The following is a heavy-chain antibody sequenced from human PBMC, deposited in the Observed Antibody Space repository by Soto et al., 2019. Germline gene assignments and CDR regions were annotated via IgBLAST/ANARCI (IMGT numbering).Heavy chain of an antibody. D-gene: IGHD6-13*01. CDR2: IYSGGST. V-gene: IGHV3-53*04. J-gene: IGHJ3*02. CDR3: ARTTVPRGGVRRAAAGTGAFDI. Sequence: GGSLRLSCAASGFTVSSNYMSWVRQAPGKGLEWVSVIYSGGSTYYADSVKGRFTISRHNSKNTLYLQMNSLRAEDTAVYYCARTTVPRGGVRRAAAGTGAFDIWGQGTMVTVSS. CDR1: GFTVSSNY.